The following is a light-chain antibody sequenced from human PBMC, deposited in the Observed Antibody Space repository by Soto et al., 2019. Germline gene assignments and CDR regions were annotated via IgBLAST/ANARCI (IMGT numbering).Light chain of an antibody. V-gene: IGLV2-14*01. Sequence: QSVLTQPASVSGSTGQSITISCTGTSSDVGGYNYVSWYQQHPGKAPKLIIYQVTKRPSGVSNRFSGSKSGNAASLTISGLQAEDEADYYCSSYTSSTNLYVFGTGTKVTVL. J-gene: IGLJ1*01. CDR2: QVT. CDR1: SSDVGGYNY. CDR3: SSYTSSTNLYV.